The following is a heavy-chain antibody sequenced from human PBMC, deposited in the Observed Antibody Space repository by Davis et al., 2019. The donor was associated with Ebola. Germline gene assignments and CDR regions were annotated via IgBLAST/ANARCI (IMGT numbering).Heavy chain of an antibody. CDR3: AADRGGSYSYYYGMDV. CDR1: GGTFSSYA. J-gene: IGHJ6*02. Sequence: SVKVSCKASGGTFSSYAISWVRQAPGQGLEWMGGIIPIFGTANYAQKFQERVTITRDMSTSTAYMELSSLRSEDTAVYYCAADRGGSYSYYYGMDVWGQGTTVTVSS. CDR2: IIPIFGTA. D-gene: IGHD1-26*01. V-gene: IGHV1-69*05.